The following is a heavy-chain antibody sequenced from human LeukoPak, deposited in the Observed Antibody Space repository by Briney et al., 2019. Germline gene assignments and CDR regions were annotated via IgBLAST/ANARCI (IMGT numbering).Heavy chain of an antibody. CDR2: ISAYNGNT. CDR3: ARDAHVLRFLEWLLPPHRFDP. CDR1: GYTFTSYG. J-gene: IGHJ5*02. Sequence: ASVKVSCKASGYTFTSYGISWVRQAPGQGLEWMGWISAYNGNTNYAQKLQGRVTMTTDTSTSTAYMELRSLRSDDTAVYYCARDAHVLRFLEWLLPPHRFDPWGQGTLVTVSS. D-gene: IGHD3-3*01. V-gene: IGHV1-18*01.